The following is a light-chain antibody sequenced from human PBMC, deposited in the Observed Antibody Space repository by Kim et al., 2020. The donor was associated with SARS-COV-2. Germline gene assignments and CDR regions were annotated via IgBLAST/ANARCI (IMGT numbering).Light chain of an antibody. J-gene: IGLJ3*02. CDR1: NIVTKN. CDR2: MDT. CDR3: QVWDSCTWV. Sequence: SYELTQPLSVSVALGQTARITCGGNNIVTKNVHWYQQKPGQAPVLVMYMDTNRPSGIPERFSGSNSGNTATLTISRAQAGDEADYYCQVWDSCTWVFGGG. V-gene: IGLV3-9*01.